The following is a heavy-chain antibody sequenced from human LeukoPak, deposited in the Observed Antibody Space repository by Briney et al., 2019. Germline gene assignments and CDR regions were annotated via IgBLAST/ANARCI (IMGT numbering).Heavy chain of an antibody. D-gene: IGHD5-12*01. Sequence: GGSLRLSCAASGFTFSSYWMSWVRQAPGKGLEWVANIKEDGSAKYYVDSVKGRFTISRDNAKNSLYLQTNNLSAEDTAVYYCVRDSPGYGAYDFDWGQGTLVTVSS. CDR2: IKEDGSAK. V-gene: IGHV3-7*01. CDR3: VRDSPGYGAYDFD. J-gene: IGHJ4*02. CDR1: GFTFSSYW.